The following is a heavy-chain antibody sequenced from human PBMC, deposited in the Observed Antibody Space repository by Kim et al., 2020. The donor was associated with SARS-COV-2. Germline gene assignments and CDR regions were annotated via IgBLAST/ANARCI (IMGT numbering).Heavy chain of an antibody. CDR2: MNPNSGNT. D-gene: IGHD2-15*01. Sequence: ASVKVSCKASGYTFTSYDINWVRQATGQGLEWMGWMNPNSGNTGYAQKFQGRVTMTRNTSISTAYMELSSLRSEDTAVYYCARSLGYCSGGSCYWSDYWGQGTLVTVSS. CDR1: GYTFTSYD. V-gene: IGHV1-8*01. J-gene: IGHJ4*02. CDR3: ARSLGYCSGGSCYWSDY.